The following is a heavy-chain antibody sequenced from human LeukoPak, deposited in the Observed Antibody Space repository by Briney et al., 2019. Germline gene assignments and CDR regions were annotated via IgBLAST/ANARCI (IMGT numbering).Heavy chain of an antibody. Sequence: GASVKVSCKTSRTTFSSYSISWVRQAPGQGLEWMGRIIPILGIANYAQKFRGRVTITADKSTNTAYMELSSLESEDTAVYYCARDPTLTAIQRRHFDLWGRGTLVTVSA. CDR3: ARDPTLTAIQRRHFDL. V-gene: IGHV1-69*04. D-gene: IGHD3-3*01. J-gene: IGHJ2*01. CDR2: IIPILGIA. CDR1: RTTFSSYS.